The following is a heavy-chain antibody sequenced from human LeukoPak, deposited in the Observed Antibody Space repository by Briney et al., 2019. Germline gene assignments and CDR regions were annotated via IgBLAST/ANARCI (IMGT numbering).Heavy chain of an antibody. V-gene: IGHV4-61*02. CDR3: AREDDYGGMGNYYYYMDV. J-gene: IGHJ6*03. CDR1: GGSISIGSYY. Sequence: ASETLSLTCTVSGGSISIGSYYWSWIRQPAGKGLEWIERIYTSGSTNYNPSLKSRVTISVDTSKNQFSLKLSSVTAADTAVYYCAREDDYGGMGNYYYYMDVWGKGTTVTVSS. CDR2: IYTSGST. D-gene: IGHD4-23*01.